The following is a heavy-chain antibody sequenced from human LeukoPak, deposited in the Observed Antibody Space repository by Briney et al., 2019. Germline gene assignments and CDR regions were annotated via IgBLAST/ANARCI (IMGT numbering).Heavy chain of an antibody. CDR3: ARIIELTGHFEY. Sequence: SETLSLTCAVYGGSFSGYYWSWIRQPPGKGLEWIGEINHSGSANYNPSLKSRVTISVDTSKNQFSLRLSSVTAADTAVYYCARIIELTGHFEYWGQGTLVTVSS. CDR2: INHSGSA. D-gene: IGHD3-9*01. J-gene: IGHJ4*02. V-gene: IGHV4-34*01. CDR1: GGSFSGYY.